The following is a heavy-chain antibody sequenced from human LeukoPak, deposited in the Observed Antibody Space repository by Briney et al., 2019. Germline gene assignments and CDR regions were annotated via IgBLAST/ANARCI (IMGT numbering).Heavy chain of an antibody. Sequence: PGGSLRLSCAASGFTFSSYAMHWVRQAPGKGLEWVANIKQDGSEKYYVDSVKGRFTISRDNAKNSLYLQMNSLRAEDTAVYYCARGAIAAAGTSFDYWGQGTLVTVSS. D-gene: IGHD6-13*01. CDR2: IKQDGSEK. V-gene: IGHV3-7*04. J-gene: IGHJ4*02. CDR3: ARGAIAAAGTSFDY. CDR1: GFTFSSYA.